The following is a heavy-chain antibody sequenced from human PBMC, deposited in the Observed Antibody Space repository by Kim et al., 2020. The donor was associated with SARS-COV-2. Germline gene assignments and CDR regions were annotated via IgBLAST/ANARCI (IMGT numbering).Heavy chain of an antibody. CDR2: ISGSIGST. CDR3: AKDHRRSLRSPYYFDY. Sequence: GGSLRLSCAASGFTFSSYAMSWVRQAPEKGLEWVSAISGSIGSTYYADSVKGRFTTSRDNSKNTLYLQMDSLRAEDTAVYYCAKDHRRSLRSPYYFDYWGQGTLVTVSS. CDR1: GFTFSSYA. J-gene: IGHJ4*02. V-gene: IGHV3-23*01.